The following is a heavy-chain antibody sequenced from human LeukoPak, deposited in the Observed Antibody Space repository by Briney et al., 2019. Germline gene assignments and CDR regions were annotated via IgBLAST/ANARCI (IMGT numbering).Heavy chain of an antibody. CDR3: ARLSKGRYFDYIFDH. CDR1: GGSVSSYEYY. J-gene: IGHJ4*02. Sequence: SETLSLTCTVSGGSVSSYEYYWGWIRQPPGKGLEWIGNTYYSGSTYYNPSLKSRLTMSVDTSKNQFSLKMSSVTTADTAVYYCARLSKGRYFDYIFDHWGQGALVTVSS. V-gene: IGHV4-39*01. D-gene: IGHD3-9*01. CDR2: TYYSGST.